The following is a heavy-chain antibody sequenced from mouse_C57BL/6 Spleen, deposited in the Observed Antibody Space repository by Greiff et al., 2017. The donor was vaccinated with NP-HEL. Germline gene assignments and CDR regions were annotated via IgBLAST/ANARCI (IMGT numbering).Heavy chain of an antibody. CDR3: ARGANWEGHAMDY. D-gene: IGHD4-1*01. V-gene: IGHV1-80*01. CDR1: GYAFSSYW. Sequence: QVQLQQSGAELVKPGASVKISCKASGYAFSSYWMNWVKQRPGQGLEWIGQIYPGDGDTNYNGKFKGKATLTADKSSSTAYMQLSSLTSEDSAVYFCARGANWEGHAMDYWGQGTSVTVSS. CDR2: IYPGDGDT. J-gene: IGHJ4*01.